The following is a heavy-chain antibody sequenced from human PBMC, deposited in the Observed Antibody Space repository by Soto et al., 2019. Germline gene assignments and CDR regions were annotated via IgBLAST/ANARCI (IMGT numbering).Heavy chain of an antibody. CDR2: IYSDGGRI. CDR3: RGGSLGPGRPGF. Sequence: GGSLRLSCVVSGFTFSSAWMYWVRQAPGKGLEWVSRIYSDGGRITYADSVRGRFTISRDNAKNTLYLQMNSLRVEDTAMYYCRGGSLGPGRPGFWGQGTRVTVSS. CDR1: GFTFSSAW. V-gene: IGHV3-74*01. D-gene: IGHD6-6*01. J-gene: IGHJ4*01.